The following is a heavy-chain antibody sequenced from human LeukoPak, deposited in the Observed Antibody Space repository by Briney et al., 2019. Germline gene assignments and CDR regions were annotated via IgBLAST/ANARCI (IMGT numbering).Heavy chain of an antibody. CDR1: GFSFSKFS. CDR2: ITSSSDST. V-gene: IGHV3-48*04. D-gene: IGHD4-17*01. CDR3: ARVIGSYGDSAY. J-gene: IGHJ4*02. Sequence: GGSPRLSCAASGFSFSKFSMNWVRQAPGKGLEWISYITSSSDSTYYADSVKGRFTISRDNAKNSLYLQMDSLRAEDTAVYYCARVIGSYGDSAYWGQGTLVTVSS.